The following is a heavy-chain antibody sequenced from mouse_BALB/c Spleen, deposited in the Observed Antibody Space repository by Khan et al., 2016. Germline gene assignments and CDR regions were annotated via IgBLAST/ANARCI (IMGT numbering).Heavy chain of an antibody. CDR2: INPDSYTI. CDR3: AGAGYSGYDAY. CDR1: GFDFSRYW. D-gene: IGHD2-10*02. V-gene: IGHV4-1*02. J-gene: IGHJ3*01. Sequence: EVKLLESGGGLVHPGGSLKLSCAAAGFDFSRYWMSWVRQAPGKGLEWIGEINPDSYTIHYTPSLKDKFIISRDNAKNTLYLQMSKVRSEDTALXSCAGAGYSGYDAYWGQESLVSGSA.